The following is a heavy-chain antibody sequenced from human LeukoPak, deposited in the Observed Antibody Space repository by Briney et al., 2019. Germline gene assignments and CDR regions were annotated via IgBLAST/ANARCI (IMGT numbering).Heavy chain of an antibody. CDR2: INPNSGGT. CDR1: GYTFTGYY. J-gene: IGHJ5*02. Sequence: ASVKVSCKASGYTFTGYYMNWVRQAPGQGLEWMGWINPNSGGTNYAQKFQGRVTMTRDTSISTAYMELSRLRSDDTAVYYCARVGCSSTSCSMGGNWFDPWGQGTLVTVSS. V-gene: IGHV1-2*02. CDR3: ARVGCSSTSCSMGGNWFDP. D-gene: IGHD2-2*01.